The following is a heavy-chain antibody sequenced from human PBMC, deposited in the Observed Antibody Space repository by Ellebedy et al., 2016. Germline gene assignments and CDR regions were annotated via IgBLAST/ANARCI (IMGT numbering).Heavy chain of an antibody. J-gene: IGHJ5*02. CDR3: VRYGGDP. Sequence: ASVKVSCKASGYSFSSYAMHWVRQAPGQSLEWMGWIKEGNGDTQYSQNFQGRVTITRDTYANTGYMELTDLRSEDTAVYYCVRYGGDPWGQGTLVTVSS. D-gene: IGHD4-23*01. V-gene: IGHV1-3*01. CDR1: GYSFSSYA. CDR2: IKEGNGDT.